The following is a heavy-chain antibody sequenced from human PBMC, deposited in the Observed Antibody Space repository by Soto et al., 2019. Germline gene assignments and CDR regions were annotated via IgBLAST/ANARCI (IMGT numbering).Heavy chain of an antibody. CDR3: ARDSRLHLYCSGGSCYSGNGDYYGMDV. CDR2: ISAYNGNT. CDR1: GYTFTSYG. J-gene: IGHJ6*02. D-gene: IGHD2-15*01. Sequence: ASVKVFCKASGYTFTSYGISCVRQAPGQGLEWMGRISAYNGNTNYAQKLQGRVTMTTDTSTSTAYMELRSLRSDDTAVYYCARDSRLHLYCSGGSCYSGNGDYYGMDVWGQGTTVTVSS. V-gene: IGHV1-18*04.